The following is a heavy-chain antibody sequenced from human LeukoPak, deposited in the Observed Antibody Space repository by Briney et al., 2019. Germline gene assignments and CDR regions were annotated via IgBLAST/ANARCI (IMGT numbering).Heavy chain of an antibody. J-gene: IGHJ4*02. V-gene: IGHV4-59*01. CDR1: GGSISSYY. Sequence: SETLSLTCTVSGGSISSYYWSWIRQPPGKGLEWIGYIYYSGSTNYNPSLKSRVTISVDTSKNQFSLKLSSVTAADTAVYYCARTYSGYDIPYYFDYWGQGTLVTVSS. CDR2: IYYSGST. CDR3: ARTYSGYDIPYYFDY. D-gene: IGHD5-12*01.